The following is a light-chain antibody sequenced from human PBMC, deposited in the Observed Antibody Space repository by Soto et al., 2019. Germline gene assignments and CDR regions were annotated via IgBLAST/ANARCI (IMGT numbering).Light chain of an antibody. Sequence: QSALTQPASVSGSPGQSITISCTGASSDVGAFNYVSWYRQHPGTAPKLIISDVNSRPSGISNRFSGSKSGNTASLTISGLQAEDEAYYYCSSYTSDITQVFGGGTKVTVL. CDR3: SSYTSDITQV. V-gene: IGLV2-14*01. CDR1: SSDVGAFNY. CDR2: DVN. J-gene: IGLJ3*02.